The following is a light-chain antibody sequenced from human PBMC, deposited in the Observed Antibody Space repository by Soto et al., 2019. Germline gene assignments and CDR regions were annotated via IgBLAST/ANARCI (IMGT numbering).Light chain of an antibody. CDR2: GAS. Sequence: DIQMTQAPTSLSASVGDRVTLDCRAGQSIITYLHWYQQKPGKDPNLLMYGASYLKSGVPTRFSGSRSGTDLTLTIISLQPEDFAIYYCQQTYTTPQITFGQGTRLDI. J-gene: IGKJ5*01. CDR1: QSIITY. CDR3: QQTYTTPQIT. V-gene: IGKV1-39*01.